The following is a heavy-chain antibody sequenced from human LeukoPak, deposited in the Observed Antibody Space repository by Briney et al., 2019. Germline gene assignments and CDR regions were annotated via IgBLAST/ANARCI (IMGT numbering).Heavy chain of an antibody. D-gene: IGHD2-2*01. V-gene: IGHV3-7*01. Sequence: GGSLRLSCAASGFTFGSFYMSWVRQAPGKGLEWVANIKQDGSEKYYVDSVKGRFTISRDNAKNSLYLQMNSLRAEDTAVYYCARVESGCSSTSCYRGAFDYWGQGTLVTVSS. CDR3: ARVESGCSSTSCYRGAFDY. J-gene: IGHJ4*02. CDR2: IKQDGSEK. CDR1: GFTFGSFY.